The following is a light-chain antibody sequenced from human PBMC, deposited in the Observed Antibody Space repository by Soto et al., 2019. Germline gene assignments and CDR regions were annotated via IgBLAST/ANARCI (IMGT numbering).Light chain of an antibody. Sequence: DIQMTQSPSTLSASVGDRVTITCRASQSISSWLAWYQQKPGKAPKPLIYKASSLESGVPSRFSGSGSGTDFTLTISSLQPDDFATYYCQQYNSFMYTFGQGTKLEIK. V-gene: IGKV1-5*03. CDR3: QQYNSFMYT. J-gene: IGKJ2*01. CDR2: KAS. CDR1: QSISSW.